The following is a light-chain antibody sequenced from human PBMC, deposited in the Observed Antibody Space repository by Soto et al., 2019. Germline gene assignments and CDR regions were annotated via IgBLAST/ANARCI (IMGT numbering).Light chain of an antibody. V-gene: IGLV1-44*01. J-gene: IGLJ1*01. CDR1: GSNIGSNT. CDR2: RNN. CDR3: AAWDGSLKGYV. Sequence: QSVLTQPPSASGTPGQRVTISCSGSGSNIGSNTVNWYQHLPGTAPKLLIYRNNQRPSGVPDRSSGSKSGTSASLAISGLQSEDEADYYCAAWDGSLKGYVFATGTKVTVL.